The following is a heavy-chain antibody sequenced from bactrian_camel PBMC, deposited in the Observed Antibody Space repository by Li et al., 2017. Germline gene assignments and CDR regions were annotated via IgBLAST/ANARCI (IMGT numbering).Heavy chain of an antibody. Sequence: HVQLVESGGGSVQAGGSLRLSCAASRYTYTNFMAWFRQAPGQEREGVATIASDGRTTYADSVKGRFTISKDNAKNTLWLQMNSLKPGDTAMYYCAANDAYPSCELKDTAYKYWGQGTQVTVS. CDR3: AANDAYPSCELKDTAYKY. CDR2: IASDGRT. J-gene: IGHJ4*01. CDR1: RYTYTNF. D-gene: IGHD1*01. V-gene: IGHV3S53*01.